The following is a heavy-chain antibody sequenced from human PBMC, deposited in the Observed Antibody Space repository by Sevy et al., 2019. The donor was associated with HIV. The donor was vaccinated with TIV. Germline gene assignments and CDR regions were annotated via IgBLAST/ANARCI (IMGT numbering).Heavy chain of an antibody. Sequence: GGSLRLSCAASGFTFSSYWMSWVRQAPGKGLEWVANIKRDGSEKYYVDSVKGRFTISRDNAKNSLYLQMNSLRAEDTAVYYRASLGYLAAAVPIRLGALDIWGQGTMVTVSS. V-gene: IGHV3-7*01. CDR2: IKRDGSEK. CDR1: GFTFSSYW. CDR3: ASLGYLAAAVPIRLGALDI. D-gene: IGHD6-13*01. J-gene: IGHJ3*02.